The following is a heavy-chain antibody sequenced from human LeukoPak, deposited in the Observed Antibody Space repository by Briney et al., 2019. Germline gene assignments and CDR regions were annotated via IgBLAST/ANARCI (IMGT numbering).Heavy chain of an antibody. CDR2: IYYSGST. Sequence: SETLSLTCTVPGGSISSGGYYWSWIRQHPGKGLEWIGYIYYSGSTYYNPSLKSRVTISVDTSKNQFSLKLSSVTAADTAVYYCARSTVITPSYFDYWGQGTLVTVSS. J-gene: IGHJ4*02. V-gene: IGHV4-31*03. D-gene: IGHD4-11*01. CDR3: ARSTVITPSYFDY. CDR1: GGSISSGGYY.